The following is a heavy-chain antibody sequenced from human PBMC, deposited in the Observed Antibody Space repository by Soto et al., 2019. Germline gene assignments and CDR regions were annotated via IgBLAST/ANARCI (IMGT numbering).Heavy chain of an antibody. J-gene: IGHJ6*02. CDR2: FDPEDGET. D-gene: IGHD3-10*01. CDR1: GYTLTELS. V-gene: IGHV1-24*01. Sequence: ASVKVSCKVSGYTLTELSMHWVRQAPGKGLEWMGGFDPEDGETIYAQKFQGRVTMTEDTSTDTAYMELSSLRSEDKAVYYCATGWPGSGSNYYGMDVWGQGTTVTVSS. CDR3: ATGWPGSGSNYYGMDV.